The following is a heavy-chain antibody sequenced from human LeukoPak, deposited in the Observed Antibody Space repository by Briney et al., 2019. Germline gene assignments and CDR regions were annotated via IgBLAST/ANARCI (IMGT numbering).Heavy chain of an antibody. CDR2: SSGSGGST. V-gene: IGHV3-23*01. J-gene: IGHJ4*02. Sequence: GGSLRLPCAASGFTVSSNHLTWVRQAPGKGLEWVSGTTSSGSGGSTYYADSVKGRFTISRDNSKNTLYLQMNSLRAEDTAVYYCAKRVSSGWYSDYWGQGTLVTVSS. CDR3: AKRVSSGWYSDY. CDR1: GFTVSSNH. D-gene: IGHD6-19*01.